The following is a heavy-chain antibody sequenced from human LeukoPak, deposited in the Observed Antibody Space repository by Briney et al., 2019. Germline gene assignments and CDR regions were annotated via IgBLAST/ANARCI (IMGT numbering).Heavy chain of an antibody. CDR1: GYTFTSYD. V-gene: IGHV1-8*01. CDR2: MNPNSGNT. CDR3: ARGLRVRGVIRTGNWFDP. D-gene: IGHD3-10*01. J-gene: IGHJ5*02. Sequence: GASVKVSCKASGYTFTSYDINWVRQATGQGLEWMGWMNPNSGNTGYAQKFQGRVTMARNTSISTAYMELSSLRSEDTAVYYCARGLRVRGVIRTGNWFDPWGQGTLVTVSS.